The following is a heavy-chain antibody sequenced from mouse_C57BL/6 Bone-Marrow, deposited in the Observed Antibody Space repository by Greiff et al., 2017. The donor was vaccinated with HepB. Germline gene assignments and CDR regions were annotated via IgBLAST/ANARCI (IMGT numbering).Heavy chain of an antibody. V-gene: IGHV1-64*01. D-gene: IGHD1-1*01. CDR1: GYTFTSYW. CDR2: IHPNSGST. J-gene: IGHJ2*01. Sequence: VKLMESGAELVKPGASVKLSCKASGYTFTSYWMHWVKQRPGQGLEWIGMIHPNSGSTNYNEKFKSKATLTVDKSSSPAYMQLSSLTSEDSAVYYCARLIGSRGDYWGQGTTLTGSS. CDR3: ARLIGSRGDY.